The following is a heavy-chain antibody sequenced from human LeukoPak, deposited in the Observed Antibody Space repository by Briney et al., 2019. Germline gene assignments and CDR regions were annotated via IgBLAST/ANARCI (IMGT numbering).Heavy chain of an antibody. Sequence: ASVKVSCKASGYTFTSYYMHWVRQAPGQGLEWMGIINPSGGSTSYAQKFQGRVTMTRDTSTSTVYMELSSLRSEDTAMYYCAREMEYGDYVPGFDPWGQGTLVTVSS. D-gene: IGHD4-17*01. CDR2: INPSGGST. CDR1: GYTFTSYY. J-gene: IGHJ5*02. CDR3: AREMEYGDYVPGFDP. V-gene: IGHV1-46*01.